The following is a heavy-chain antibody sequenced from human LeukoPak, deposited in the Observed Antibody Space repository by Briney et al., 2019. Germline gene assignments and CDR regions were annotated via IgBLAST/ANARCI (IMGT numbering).Heavy chain of an antibody. CDR1: GYTLTELP. J-gene: IGHJ6*04. V-gene: IGHV1-24*01. Sequence: ASVKVSCKVSGYTLTELPMHWVRQAPGKGLEWRGDFDPEDGETLYAQKFQGRVTMTEDTSTDTAYMELSSLRSEDTAVYYCATADASVVRGVISGMDVWGKGTTVTVSS. CDR2: FDPEDGET. CDR3: ATADASVVRGVISGMDV. D-gene: IGHD3-10*01.